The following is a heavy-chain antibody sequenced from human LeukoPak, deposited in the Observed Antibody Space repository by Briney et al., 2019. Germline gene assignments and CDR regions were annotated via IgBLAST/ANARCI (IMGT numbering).Heavy chain of an antibody. Sequence: SVKVSCKASGGTFSSYAISWVRQAPGQGLEGMGGIIPIFGTANYAQKFQGRVTITADESTSTAYMELSSLRSEDTAVYYCARSTVGAVARFDYWGQGTLVTVSS. CDR3: ARSTVGAVARFDY. V-gene: IGHV1-69*01. J-gene: IGHJ4*02. CDR1: GGTFSSYA. D-gene: IGHD6-19*01. CDR2: IIPIFGTA.